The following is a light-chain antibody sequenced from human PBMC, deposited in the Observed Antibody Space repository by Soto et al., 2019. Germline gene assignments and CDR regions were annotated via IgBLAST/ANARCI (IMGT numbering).Light chain of an antibody. J-gene: IGKJ4*01. CDR2: GVS. CDR1: QSMSSSY. CDR3: QQYDSAPRT. Sequence: EIVLTQSPGTLSLSPGERATLSCRASQSMSSSYLAWYQQKPGQAPRLLIYGVSSRATGIPDRFSGSWSGTDFTITISRLESEDVAVYYCQQYDSAPRTFGGGTKVEIK. V-gene: IGKV3-20*01.